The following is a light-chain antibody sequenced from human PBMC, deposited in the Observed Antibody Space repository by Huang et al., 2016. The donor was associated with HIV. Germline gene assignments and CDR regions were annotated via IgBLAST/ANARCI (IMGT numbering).Light chain of an antibody. CDR3: QQRSNWPPGVT. CDR1: QSVSSY. CDR2: VAS. J-gene: IGKJ3*01. Sequence: EIVLTQSPATLSLSPGERATLSCRASQSVSSYLAWYQQKPGQAPGLLIYVASDRATGSPAMFSGSGSGTDFTLTIGSLEPEDFAVYYCQQRSNWPPGVTFGPGTKVDIK. V-gene: IGKV3-11*01.